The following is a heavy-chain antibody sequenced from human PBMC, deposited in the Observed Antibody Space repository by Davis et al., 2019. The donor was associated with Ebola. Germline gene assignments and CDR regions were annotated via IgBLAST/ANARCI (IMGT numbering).Heavy chain of an antibody. D-gene: IGHD1-26*01. Sequence: GESLKISCAASGFTFSSYAMHWVRQAPGKGLEWVANIKQDGSEKYYVDSVKGRFTISRDNAKNTLYLQMNSLRAEDTAVYYCARRDVGSRGAFDIWGQGTMVTVSS. V-gene: IGHV3-7*01. CDR3: ARRDVGSRGAFDI. J-gene: IGHJ3*02. CDR2: IKQDGSEK. CDR1: GFTFSSYA.